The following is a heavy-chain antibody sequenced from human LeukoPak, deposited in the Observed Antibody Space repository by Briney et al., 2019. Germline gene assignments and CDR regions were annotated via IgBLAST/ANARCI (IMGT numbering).Heavy chain of an antibody. V-gene: IGHV1-46*02. J-gene: IGHJ4*02. Sequence: ASVKVSCKTSGGTFNNSAISWVRQAPGQGLEWMGIINPSGGSTSYAQKFQGRVTMTRDTSTSTVYMELSSLRSEDTAVYYCARDPADSSSSGRYSSSWYEGCYWGQGTLVTVSS. CDR1: GGTFNNSA. CDR2: INPSGGST. CDR3: ARDPADSSSSGRYSSSWYEGCY. D-gene: IGHD6-13*01.